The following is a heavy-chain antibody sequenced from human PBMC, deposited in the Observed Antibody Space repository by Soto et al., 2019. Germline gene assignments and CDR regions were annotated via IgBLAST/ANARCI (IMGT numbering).Heavy chain of an antibody. J-gene: IGHJ6*02. CDR3: ARAQGYYDSSGYYPGPYYYGMDV. V-gene: IGHV4-59*12. Sequence: PSETLSLTCTVSGGSISSYYWSWIRQPPGKGLEWIGYINHSGSTNYNPSLKSRVTISVDTSKNQFSLKLSSVTAADTAVYYCARAQGYYDSSGYYPGPYYYGMDVWGQGTTITVS. CDR2: INHSGST. D-gene: IGHD3-22*01. CDR1: GGSISSYY.